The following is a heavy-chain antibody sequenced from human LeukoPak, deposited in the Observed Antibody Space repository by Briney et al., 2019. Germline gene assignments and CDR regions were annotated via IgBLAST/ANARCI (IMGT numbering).Heavy chain of an antibody. CDR1: GGSVSDYY. CDR2: IYYTGST. D-gene: IGHD7-27*01. V-gene: IGHV4-59*02. CDR3: ASRKLGNDY. Sequence: SETLSLTRTISGGSVSDYYWSWIRQSPGKGLEWIGYIYYTGSTTYNPSLKSRVTISADTSKNQFSLKLSSVTAADTAVYYCASRKLGNDYWGQGTLVTVSS. J-gene: IGHJ4*02.